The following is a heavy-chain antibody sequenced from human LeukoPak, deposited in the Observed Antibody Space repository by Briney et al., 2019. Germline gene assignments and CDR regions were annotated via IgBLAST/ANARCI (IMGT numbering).Heavy chain of an antibody. CDR2: IYYSGST. CDR1: GGSISLIGYY. Sequence: SETLSLTCTVSGGSISLIGYYWGWIRQPPGKGLEWIGTIYYSGSTYYNPSLKSRVTISIDTSKNQFSLKVNSVTAADTAVYFCARHQPTALTTIDYWGQGTLVTVSS. CDR3: ARHQPTALTTIDY. V-gene: IGHV4-39*01. J-gene: IGHJ4*02. D-gene: IGHD4-11*01.